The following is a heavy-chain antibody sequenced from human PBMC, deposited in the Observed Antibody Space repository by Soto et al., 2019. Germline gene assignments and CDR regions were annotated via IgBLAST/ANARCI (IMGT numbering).Heavy chain of an antibody. V-gene: IGHV1-2*02. CDR2: IAPYSGGT. J-gene: IGHJ5*02. CDR1: GSTFTNYY. CDR3: AITLIQRWSDSFQS. D-gene: IGHD5-18*01. Sequence: QVQLVQSGAEVKKPGASVRVSCRASGSTFTNYYIHWVRQAPGQGLEYMGWIAPYSGGTNFPQKFQGRVTMTRDTSINTAYLELGRLTSDDTAVYYCAITLIQRWSDSFQSWGQGTLVTVSS.